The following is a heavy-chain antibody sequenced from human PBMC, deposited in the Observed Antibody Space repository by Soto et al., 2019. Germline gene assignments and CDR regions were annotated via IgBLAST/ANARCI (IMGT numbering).Heavy chain of an antibody. CDR3: ARDPTIRYYYYYMDV. CDR1: GYSFTSYG. D-gene: IGHD3-3*02. CDR2: ISAYNGNT. V-gene: IGHV1-18*01. Sequence: QVQLVQSGAEVKKPGASVKVSCKASGYSFTSYGISWVRQAPGQGLEWMGGISAYNGNTNYAQKLQGRVTMTTDTSTSTAYMELRSLRSDDTAVYYCARDPTIRYYYYYMDVWGKGTTVTVSS. J-gene: IGHJ6*03.